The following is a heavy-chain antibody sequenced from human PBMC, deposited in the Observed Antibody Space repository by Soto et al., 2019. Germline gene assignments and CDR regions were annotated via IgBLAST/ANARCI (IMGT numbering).Heavy chain of an antibody. Sequence: EVQLVESGGGLVQPGRSLRLSCGASGFTFDDYAMHWVRQAPGKGLEWVSGISWNSARIDYADSVKGRFTVSRDNAKNSLYLQMNRRRAEDTALYFCAKDILFGETSYYYGMDVWGQGTTVTVSS. CDR2: ISWNSARI. CDR1: GFTFDDYA. J-gene: IGHJ6*02. CDR3: AKDILFGETSYYYGMDV. D-gene: IGHD3-10*01. V-gene: IGHV3-9*01.